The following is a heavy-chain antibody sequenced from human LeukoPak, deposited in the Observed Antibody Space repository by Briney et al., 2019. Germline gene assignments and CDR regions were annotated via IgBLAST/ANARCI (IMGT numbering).Heavy chain of an antibody. CDR2: INPNSGGT. CDR3: ARSIYYYGSGSYHPLVDY. D-gene: IGHD3-10*01. J-gene: IGHJ4*02. CDR1: GYTFTGYY. V-gene: IGHV1-2*02. Sequence: ASVKVSCKASGYTFTGYYMHWVRQAPGQGLEWMGWINPNSGGTNYAQKFQGRVTMTRDTSIGTAYMELSRLRSDDTAVYYCARSIYYYGSGSYHPLVDYWGQGTLVTVSS.